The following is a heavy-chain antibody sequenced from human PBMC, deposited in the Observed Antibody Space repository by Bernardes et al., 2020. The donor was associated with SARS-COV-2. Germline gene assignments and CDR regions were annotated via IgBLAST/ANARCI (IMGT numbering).Heavy chain of an antibody. V-gene: IGHV4-59*11. CDR2: VYFTGHT. D-gene: IGHD6-13*01. Sequence: SETLSLTCTVSGGPIGSHYWSWIRQSPGPGLEWIGNVYFTGHTNHNPSLRSRAIIGIDTSKSQFSLRLNSVTAADAAVYYCARDVFLGSSWDQSYYGMDVWGQGTTVTVSS. J-gene: IGHJ6*02. CDR3: ARDVFLGSSWDQSYYGMDV. CDR1: GGPIGSHY.